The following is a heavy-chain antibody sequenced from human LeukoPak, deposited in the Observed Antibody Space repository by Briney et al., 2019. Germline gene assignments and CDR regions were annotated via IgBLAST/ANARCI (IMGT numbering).Heavy chain of an antibody. V-gene: IGHV4-59*08. J-gene: IGHJ4*02. CDR1: GGSISSYY. CDR3: ARHGDFDY. Sequence: SETLSLTCTVPGGSISSYYWSWIRQPPGKGLEWIGYIYYSGSTNYNPSLKSRVTISVDTSKNQFSLKLSSVTAADTAVYYCARHGDFDYWGQGTLVTVSS. CDR2: IYYSGST. D-gene: IGHD3-3*01.